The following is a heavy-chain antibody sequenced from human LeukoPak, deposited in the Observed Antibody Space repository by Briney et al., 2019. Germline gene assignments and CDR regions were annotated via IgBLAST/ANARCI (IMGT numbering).Heavy chain of an antibody. CDR1: GYTFTSYG. J-gene: IGHJ5*02. CDR2: ISAYNGNT. Sequence: ASVKVSCKASGYTFTSYGISWVRQAPGQALEWIRWISAYNGNTNYAQKLQGRVTMTTDTSTSTAYMELRSLRSDDTAVYYCARDQVVAAAASFPWGQGTLVTVSS. CDR3: ARDQVVAAAASFP. V-gene: IGHV1-18*01. D-gene: IGHD6-13*01.